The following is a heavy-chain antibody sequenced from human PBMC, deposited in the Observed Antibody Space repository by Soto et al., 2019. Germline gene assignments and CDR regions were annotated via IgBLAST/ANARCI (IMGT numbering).Heavy chain of an antibody. D-gene: IGHD4-17*01. V-gene: IGHV3-66*01. CDR2: IYSGGVT. Sequence: GGSLRLSCAASGFTVSSNCMSWVRQAPGKGLEWVSLIYSGGVTYYADSVKGRFTISRDNSKNTLYLQMNSLRVEDTATYYCARNFGAPNGLDPWGQGTLVTVSS. J-gene: IGHJ5*02. CDR3: ARNFGAPNGLDP. CDR1: GFTVSSNC.